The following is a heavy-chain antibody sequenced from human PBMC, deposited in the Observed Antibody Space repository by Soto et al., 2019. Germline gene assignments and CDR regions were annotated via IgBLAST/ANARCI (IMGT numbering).Heavy chain of an antibody. V-gene: IGHV4-39*01. CDR3: ARTDSSGYHDAFDI. J-gene: IGHJ3*02. CDR1: GGSISSSSYY. D-gene: IGHD3-22*01. Sequence: PSETLSLTXTVSGGSISSSSYYWGWIRQPPGKGLEWIGSIYYSGSTYYNPSLKSRVTISVDTSKNQFSLKLSSVTAADTAVYYCARTDSSGYHDAFDIWGQGTMVTVSS. CDR2: IYYSGST.